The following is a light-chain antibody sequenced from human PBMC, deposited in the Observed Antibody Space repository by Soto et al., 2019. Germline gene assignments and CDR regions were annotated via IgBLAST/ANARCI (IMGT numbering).Light chain of an antibody. CDR1: QSVTTNY. J-gene: IGKJ5*01. CDR2: GAS. Sequence: EIVLTQSPGTRSLSPGEKASLSCRASQSVTTNYLAWYQQKPGQAPRLLIYGASNRATGIPDRFSGSGSGTEFSLTISRLEPEDFAVYYCQHFGNSQYTFGQGTRLEIK. V-gene: IGKV3-20*01. CDR3: QHFGNSQYT.